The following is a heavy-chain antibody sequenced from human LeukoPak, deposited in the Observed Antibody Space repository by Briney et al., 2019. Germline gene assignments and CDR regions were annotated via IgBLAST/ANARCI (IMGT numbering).Heavy chain of an antibody. CDR1: GGTFSSYA. D-gene: IGHD3-16*02. V-gene: IGHV1-69*04. Sequence: GASVKVSCKASGGTFSSYAISWVRQAPGQGLEWMGRIIPILGIANYAQKFQGRVTITADKSTSTAYMELSSLRSEDTAVYYCAGGFMITFGGAIATPLDYWGQGTLVTVSS. CDR3: AGGFMITFGGAIATPLDY. CDR2: IIPILGIA. J-gene: IGHJ4*02.